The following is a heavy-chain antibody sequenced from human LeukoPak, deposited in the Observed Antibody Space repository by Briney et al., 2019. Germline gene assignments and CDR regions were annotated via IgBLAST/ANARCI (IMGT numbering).Heavy chain of an antibody. CDR1: GYSFTNYW. CDR2: IYPGDSDT. V-gene: IGHV5-51*01. D-gene: IGHD6-13*01. Sequence: GESLKISWKGSGYSFTNYWLGWVRQMPGKGVEWMGIIYPGDSDTSYSPSFQGQVIISADKSITTAYLQWTSLKASDTAMYYCARHGSSSAIDYWGQGTLVTVSS. J-gene: IGHJ4*02. CDR3: ARHGSSSAIDY.